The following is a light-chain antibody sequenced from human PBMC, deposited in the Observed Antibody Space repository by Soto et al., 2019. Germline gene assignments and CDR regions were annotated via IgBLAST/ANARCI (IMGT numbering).Light chain of an antibody. V-gene: IGKV3-11*01. CDR3: KQRSDWPST. CDR1: QSVSSY. CDR2: DAS. J-gene: IGKJ4*01. Sequence: EIVLTQSPATLSLSPGERATLSCRASQSVSSYLAWYQQKPGQAPRLLIYDASNRATGIPARFSGSGSGTDVTLTISSLEPDDVAVYCGKQRSDWPSTFGGGTKVQIK.